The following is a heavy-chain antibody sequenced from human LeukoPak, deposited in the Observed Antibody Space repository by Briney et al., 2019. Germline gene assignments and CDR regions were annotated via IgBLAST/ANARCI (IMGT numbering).Heavy chain of an antibody. CDR1: GFTLSSYA. D-gene: IGHD5-18*01. J-gene: IGHJ4*02. Sequence: GGSLRLSRAASGFTLSSYAMSWVRQAPGKGLGWVSAISGSGGSTYYADSVKGRFTISRDNSKNTLYLQMNSLRAEDTAVYYCAKPRDRIQLWFDYWGQGTLVTVSS. V-gene: IGHV3-23*01. CDR2: ISGSGGST. CDR3: AKPRDRIQLWFDY.